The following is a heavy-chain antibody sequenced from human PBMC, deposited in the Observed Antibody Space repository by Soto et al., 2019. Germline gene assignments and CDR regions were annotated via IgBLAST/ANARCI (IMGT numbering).Heavy chain of an antibody. J-gene: IGHJ6*02. V-gene: IGHV3-33*01. CDR3: ARDVEITNANYYYYGMDV. CDR1: GFSFSRYA. Sequence: QEQLVESGGGVVQPGRSLRLSCAASGFSFSRYAMHWVRQAPGKGLEWVALIWHDGSTTSYADSVKGRFTISRDNSKNTHYLQMNNLRAEDTAVYYCARDVEITNANYYYYGMDVWGRGTPVTVSS. D-gene: IGHD5-12*01. CDR2: IWHDGSTT.